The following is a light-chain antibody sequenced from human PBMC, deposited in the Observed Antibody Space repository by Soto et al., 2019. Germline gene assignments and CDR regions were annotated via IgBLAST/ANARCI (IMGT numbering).Light chain of an antibody. CDR1: KLGDKY. Sequence: SYELSQPPSVSVSPGQTASITCSGEKLGDKYACWYQQRPGQSPILVIYQDNKRPSGIPERFSGYNSGNTATLTISGTQAMDEDDYYCQTWDNTTVVFGGGTKLTVL. J-gene: IGLJ2*01. CDR2: QDN. CDR3: QTWDNTTVV. V-gene: IGLV3-1*01.